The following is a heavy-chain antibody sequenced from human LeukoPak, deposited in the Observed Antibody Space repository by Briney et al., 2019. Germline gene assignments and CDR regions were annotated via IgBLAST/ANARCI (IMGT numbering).Heavy chain of an antibody. J-gene: IGHJ4*02. CDR2: ISGGSGYT. V-gene: IGHV3-11*06. D-gene: IGHD1-7*01. CDR1: GFTFSDYY. CDR3: ARARAITGTTSFDY. Sequence: GSLRLSCAASGFTFSDYYMSWIRQAPGEGLEWVSYISGGSGYTNYADSVTGRFTISRDNARNSLYLQMNSLRADDTAVYYCARARAITGTTSFDYWGQGTLVTVSS.